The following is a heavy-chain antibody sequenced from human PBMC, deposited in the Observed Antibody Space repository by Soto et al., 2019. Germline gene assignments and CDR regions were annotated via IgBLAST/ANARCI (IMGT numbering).Heavy chain of an antibody. CDR2: IYSGGST. D-gene: IGHD3-16*01. CDR3: AAYSHKGY. V-gene: IGHV3-66*01. Sequence: EEQLVESGGDLVQPGGSLRLSCAASGFTVSNNYMSWVRQAPGKGLEWVSLIYSGGSTYYADSVKGRFTISRDSSKNTQYLQMNSLRDEDTAMYYGAAYSHKGYWGQGTLVTVSS. CDR1: GFTVSNNY. J-gene: IGHJ4*02.